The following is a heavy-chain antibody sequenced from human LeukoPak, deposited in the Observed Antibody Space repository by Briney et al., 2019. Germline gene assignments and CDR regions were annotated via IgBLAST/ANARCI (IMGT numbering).Heavy chain of an antibody. Sequence: VASVKVSCKASGYSFISYGISWVRQAPGQGLEWMGWTSPYNGNTNYAQKVQGRVTMATDTSTSTAYMELRSLRSDDTAVYYCARGHDWSGTGYCSGGSCYRDEYFQHWGQGTLVTVSS. J-gene: IGHJ1*01. CDR3: ARGHDWSGTGYCSGGSCYRDEYFQH. CDR1: GYSFISYG. D-gene: IGHD2-15*01. CDR2: TSPYNGNT. V-gene: IGHV1-18*01.